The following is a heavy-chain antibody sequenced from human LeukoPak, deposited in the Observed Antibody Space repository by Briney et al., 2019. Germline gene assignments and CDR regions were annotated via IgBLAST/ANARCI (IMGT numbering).Heavy chain of an antibody. Sequence: GGSLRLSCAASGFTFSSYSMNWVRQAPGKGLEWVSSISGSSSYIYYADSVKGRFTISRDNAKNSLYLQMNSLRAEDTAVYYCARDDERAAAGTDYWGQGTLVTVSS. CDR3: ARDDERAAAGTDY. CDR1: GFTFSSYS. D-gene: IGHD6-13*01. CDR2: ISGSSSYI. V-gene: IGHV3-21*01. J-gene: IGHJ4*02.